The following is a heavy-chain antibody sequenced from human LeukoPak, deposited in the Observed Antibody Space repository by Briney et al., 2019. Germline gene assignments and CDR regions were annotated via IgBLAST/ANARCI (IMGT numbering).Heavy chain of an antibody. CDR2: INTDGTVT. CDR3: ATKQWLAPPPDS. CDR1: GFTFSKYW. V-gene: IGHV3-74*03. Sequence: PGGSLRLSCAASGFTFSKYWMLCVRQAPGKGLESVSRINTDGTVTTPADSVTGRFTVSRDNAHNTMFLQVNSVRDYDTAVYYCATKQWLAPPPDSWGQGTPVTVSS. J-gene: IGHJ4*02. D-gene: IGHD6-19*01.